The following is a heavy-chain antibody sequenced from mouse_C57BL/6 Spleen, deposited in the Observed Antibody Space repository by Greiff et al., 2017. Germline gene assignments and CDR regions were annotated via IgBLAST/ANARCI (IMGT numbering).Heavy chain of an antibody. CDR3: ARERTEDYFDY. CDR2: INYDGSST. Sequence: EVQLQESEGGLVQPGSSMKLSCTASGFTFSDYYMAWVRQVPEKGLEWVANINYDGSSTYYLDSLKSRFIISRDNAKNILYLQMSSLKSEDTATYYCARERTEDYFDYWGQGTTLTVSS. J-gene: IGHJ2*01. V-gene: IGHV5-16*01. CDR1: GFTFSDYY. D-gene: IGHD4-1*01.